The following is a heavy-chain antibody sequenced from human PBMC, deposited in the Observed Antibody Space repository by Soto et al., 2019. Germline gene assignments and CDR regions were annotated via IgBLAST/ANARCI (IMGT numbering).Heavy chain of an antibody. Sequence: PGGSLRLSCAASGFTVSSNYMSWVRQAPGKGLEWVSVIYSGGSTYYADSVKGRFTISRDNSKNTLYLQMNSLRAEDTAVYYCARCFRYDILTGSGPHYYYYYGMDVWGQGTTVTVSS. J-gene: IGHJ6*02. CDR2: IYSGGST. V-gene: IGHV3-66*01. D-gene: IGHD3-9*01. CDR1: GFTVSSNY. CDR3: ARCFRYDILTGSGPHYYYYYGMDV.